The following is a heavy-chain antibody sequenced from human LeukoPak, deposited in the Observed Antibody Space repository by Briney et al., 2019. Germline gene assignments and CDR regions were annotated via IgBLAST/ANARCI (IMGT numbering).Heavy chain of an antibody. J-gene: IGHJ3*02. CDR2: ISSSSSYT. V-gene: IGHV3-21*04. CDR3: AKCYGGNSDDAFDI. CDR1: GFTFSSYS. Sequence: GGSLRLSCAASGFTFSSYSMNWVRQAPGKGLEWVSSISSSSSYTYYADSVKGRFTISRDNSKNTLYLQMNSLRAEDTAVYYCAKCYGGNSDDAFDIWGQGTMVTVSS. D-gene: IGHD4-23*01.